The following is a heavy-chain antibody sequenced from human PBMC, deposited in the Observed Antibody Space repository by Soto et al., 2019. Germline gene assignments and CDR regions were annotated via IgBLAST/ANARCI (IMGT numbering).Heavy chain of an antibody. V-gene: IGHV3-33*01. D-gene: IGHD7-27*01. CDR2: IWYDGSNK. J-gene: IGHJ6*02. Sequence: HPGGSLRLSCAASGFTFSSYSMNWVRQAPGKGLEWVAVIWYDGSNKYYADSVKGRFTISRDNSKNTVYLQMNSLRAEDTAVYYCARDRRNPPWAPSYDMDVWGQGTTVTVSS. CDR3: ARDRRNPPWAPSYDMDV. CDR1: GFTFSSYS.